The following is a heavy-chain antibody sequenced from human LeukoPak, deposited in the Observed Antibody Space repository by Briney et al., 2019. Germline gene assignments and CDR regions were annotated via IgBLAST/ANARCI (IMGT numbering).Heavy chain of an antibody. CDR2: IYYSGST. CDR1: GGSISSGDYY. D-gene: IGHD4-11*01. J-gene: IGHJ4*02. Sequence: PSETLPLTCTVSGGSISSGDYYWSWIRQPPGKGLEWIGYIYYSGSTYYNPSLKSRVTISVDTSKNQFSLKLSSVTAADTAVYYCARGSNYNGIDYWAREPWSPSPQ. V-gene: IGHV4-30-4*01. CDR3: ARGSNYNGIDY.